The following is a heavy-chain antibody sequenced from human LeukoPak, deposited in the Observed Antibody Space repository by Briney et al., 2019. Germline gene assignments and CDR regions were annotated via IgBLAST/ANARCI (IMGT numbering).Heavy chain of an antibody. J-gene: IGHJ5*02. CDR1: GFTLSRSS. CDR3: GRWRTIFDP. V-gene: IGHV3-7*01. D-gene: IGHD4-23*01. Sequence: GGSLTLSCAASGFTLSRSSMTWVRQAPGKGLEWVANIREDGSEQYYVDSVKGRFTISRDNAKNSLYLQMNSLRVEDTAVYYCGRWRTIFDPWGQGILVTVSS. CDR2: IREDGSEQ.